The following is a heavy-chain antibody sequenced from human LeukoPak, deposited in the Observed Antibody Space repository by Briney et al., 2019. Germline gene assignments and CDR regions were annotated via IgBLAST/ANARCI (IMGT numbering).Heavy chain of an antibody. V-gene: IGHV3-30*02. CDR1: GFTFSSYG. J-gene: IGHJ5*02. D-gene: IGHD6-6*01. Sequence: PGGSLRLSCAASGFTFSSYGMHWVRQAPGKGLEWVAFIRYDGSNKYYADSVKGRFTISRDNSKNTLYLQMNSLRAEDTAVYYCAREWQLGYNWFDPWGQGTLVTVSS. CDR2: IRYDGSNK. CDR3: AREWQLGYNWFDP.